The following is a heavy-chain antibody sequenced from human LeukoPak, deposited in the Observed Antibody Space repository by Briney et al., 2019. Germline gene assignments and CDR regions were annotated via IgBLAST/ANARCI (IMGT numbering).Heavy chain of an antibody. Sequence: GGSLRLSCAASGFTFSSYTMSWVRQAPGKGLEWVSSISSSNDYIYYADSVKGRFTISRDNAKNSLYLQMNTLRAEDTAIYYCARDHYVRFGGIDYWGQGTLVTVSS. V-gene: IGHV3-21*01. CDR1: GFTFSSYT. J-gene: IGHJ4*02. CDR3: ARDHYVRFGGIDY. CDR2: ISSSNDYI. D-gene: IGHD4-17*01.